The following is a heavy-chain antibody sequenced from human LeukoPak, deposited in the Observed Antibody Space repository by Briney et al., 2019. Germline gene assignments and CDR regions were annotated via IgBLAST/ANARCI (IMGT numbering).Heavy chain of an antibody. Sequence: SETLSLTCTVSGGSISSYYWSWIRQPAGKGLEWIGRIYTSGSTNYNPSLKSRVTISVDKSKNQFSLKLSSVTAADTAVYYCARCSLRNYYYYYMDVWGKGTTVTVSS. V-gene: IGHV4-4*07. D-gene: IGHD3-16*01. CDR2: IYTSGST. CDR3: ARCSLRNYYYYYMDV. CDR1: GGSISSYY. J-gene: IGHJ6*03.